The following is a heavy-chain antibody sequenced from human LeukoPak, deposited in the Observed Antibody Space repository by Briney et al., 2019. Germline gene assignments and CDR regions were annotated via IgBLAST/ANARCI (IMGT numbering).Heavy chain of an antibody. Sequence: KPGESLKISCKGSGYRFTSYWIGWVRQMPGKGLEWMGIIYPDDSDTRYSPSFQGQVTISADKSISTAYLQWSSLKASDTAMYYCARHIRGIAGGPNWFDPWGQGTLVTVSS. CDR2: IYPDDSDT. CDR3: ARHIRGIAGGPNWFDP. D-gene: IGHD6-13*01. CDR1: GYRFTSYW. V-gene: IGHV5-51*01. J-gene: IGHJ5*02.